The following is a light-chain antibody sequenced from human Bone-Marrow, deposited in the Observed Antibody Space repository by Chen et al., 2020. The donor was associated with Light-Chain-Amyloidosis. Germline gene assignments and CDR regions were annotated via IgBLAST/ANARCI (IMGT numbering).Light chain of an antibody. CDR3: QSADSSDLGV. Sequence: SYQLTQPPSVSVSPGQTPRITCSGDALPKHYAYWYQQKPGQAPVLVICKDTERPSGIPERFSGSSSGTTVTLTISGVQAEDEADYYCQSADSSDLGVFGGGTKLTVL. CDR2: KDT. J-gene: IGLJ3*02. V-gene: IGLV3-25*03. CDR1: ALPKHY.